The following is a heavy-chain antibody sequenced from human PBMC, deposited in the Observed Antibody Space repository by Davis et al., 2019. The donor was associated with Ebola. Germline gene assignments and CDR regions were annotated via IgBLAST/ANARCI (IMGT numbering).Heavy chain of an antibody. CDR1: GGSISSYY. D-gene: IGHD3-10*01. CDR3: ARRGRFGGYYFDY. Sequence: SETCLTCTVSGGSISSYYWSWIRQPPGKGLEWIGYIYYSGSTNYNPSLKSRVTISVDTSKNQFSLKLSSVTAADTAVYYCARRGRFGGYYFDYWGQGTLVTVSS. CDR2: IYYSGST. J-gene: IGHJ4*02. V-gene: IGHV4-59*08.